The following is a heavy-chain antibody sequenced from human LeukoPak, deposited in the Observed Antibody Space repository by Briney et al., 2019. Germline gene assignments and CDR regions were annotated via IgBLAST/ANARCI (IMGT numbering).Heavy chain of an antibody. V-gene: IGHV3-23*01. CDR2: ISADDTG. D-gene: IGHD3-3*01. CDR3: AKEHDLWHEEGNWFDP. Sequence: GGSLRLSCAASGFTFSTYSMTWVRQVPGKGLEWVSAISADDTGYYADSVKGRCTVSRDNSKNTLYLQLTRLRAEDTAVYYCAKEHDLWHEEGNWFDPWGQGTLVTVSS. J-gene: IGHJ5*02. CDR1: GFTFSTYS.